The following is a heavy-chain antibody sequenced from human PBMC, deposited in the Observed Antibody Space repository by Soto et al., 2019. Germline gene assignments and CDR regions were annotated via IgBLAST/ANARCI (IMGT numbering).Heavy chain of an antibody. CDR1: GGSIRSYY. D-gene: IGHD5-18*01. V-gene: IGHV4-59*01. J-gene: IGHJ4*02. CDR3: ARDSYNFDD. CDR2: IYYSGST. Sequence: SETLSLTCSVSGGSIRSYYWSWIRQPPGKGLEWIGYIYYSGSTDYNPSLKSRVTISVDTSNNQFSLKLRPVTAADTAVYYCARDSYNFDDWGQGILVTVSS.